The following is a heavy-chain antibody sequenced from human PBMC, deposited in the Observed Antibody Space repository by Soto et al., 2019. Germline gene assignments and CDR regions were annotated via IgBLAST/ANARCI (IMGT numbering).Heavy chain of an antibody. CDR3: AGSVTGFWSGYLNWFDP. CDR1: GGSISSYY. V-gene: IGHV4-59*01. CDR2: IYYSGST. Sequence: PSETLSLTCTVSGGSISSYYWSWIRQPPGKGLEWIGYIYYSGSTNYNPSLKSRVTISVDTSKNQFSLKLSSVTAADTAVYYCAGSVTGFWSGYLNWFDPWGQGTLVTVSS. D-gene: IGHD3-3*01. J-gene: IGHJ5*02.